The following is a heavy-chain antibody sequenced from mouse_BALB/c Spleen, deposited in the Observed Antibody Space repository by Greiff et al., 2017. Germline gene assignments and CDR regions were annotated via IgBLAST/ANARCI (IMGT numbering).Heavy chain of an antibody. V-gene: IGHV2-6-7*01. CDR2: IWGDGST. CDR1: GFSLTGYG. J-gene: IGHJ4*01. CDR3: ARGRAYDGYYDAMDY. Sequence: VKVVESGPGLVAPSQSLSITCTVSGFSLTGYGVNWVRQPPGKGLEWLGMIWGDGSTDYNSALKSRLSISKDNSKSQVFLKMNSLQTDDTARYYCARGRAYDGYYDAMDYWGQGTSVTVSS. D-gene: IGHD2-3*01.